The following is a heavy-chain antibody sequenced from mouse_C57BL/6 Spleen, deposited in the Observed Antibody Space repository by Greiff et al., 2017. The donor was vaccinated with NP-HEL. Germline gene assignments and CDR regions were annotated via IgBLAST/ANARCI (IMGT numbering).Heavy chain of an antibody. CDR2: IYPGDGDT. V-gene: IGHV1-82*01. D-gene: IGHD4-1*01. Sequence: QLQQSGPELVKPGASVKISCKASGYAFSSSWMNWVKQRPGKGLEWIGRIYPGDGDTNYNGKFKGKATLTADKSSSTAYMQLSRLTSEDSAVYFCARERTGTDYWGQGTTLTVSS. J-gene: IGHJ2*01. CDR1: GYAFSSSW. CDR3: ARERTGTDY.